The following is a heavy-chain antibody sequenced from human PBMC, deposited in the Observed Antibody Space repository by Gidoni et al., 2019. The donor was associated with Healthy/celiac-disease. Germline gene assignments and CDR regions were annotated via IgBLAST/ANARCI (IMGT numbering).Heavy chain of an antibody. D-gene: IGHD5-12*01. CDR2: INSDGSST. CDR3: ARDPWIYHLDY. V-gene: IGHV3-74*01. Sequence: INSDGSSTSYADSVKGRFTISRDNAKNTLYLQMNSLRAEDTAVYYCARDPWIYHLDYWGQGTLVTVSS. J-gene: IGHJ4*02.